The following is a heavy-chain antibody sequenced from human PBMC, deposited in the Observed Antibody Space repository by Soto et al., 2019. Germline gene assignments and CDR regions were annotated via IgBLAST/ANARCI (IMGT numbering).Heavy chain of an antibody. CDR3: AREDTAMVYYYYGMDV. CDR1: GFTFSSYA. D-gene: IGHD5-18*01. V-gene: IGHV3-30-3*01. J-gene: IGHJ6*02. Sequence: HPGGSLRLSCAASGFTFSSYAMHWVRQAPGKGLEWVAVISYDGSNKYYADSVKGRFTISRDNSKNTLYLQMNSLRAEDTAVYYCAREDTAMVYYYYGMDVWGQGTTVTVSS. CDR2: ISYDGSNK.